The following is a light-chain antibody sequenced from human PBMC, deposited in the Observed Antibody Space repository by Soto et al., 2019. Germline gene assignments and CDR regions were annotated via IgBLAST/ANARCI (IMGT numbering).Light chain of an antibody. J-gene: IGLJ1*01. Sequence: QSVLTQPPSASGTPGQRVTISCSGSSSNIGSNTVNWYQQLPGTAPKLLIHANNQRPSGVPDRFSGSKSGTSASLAISWLQSEEADYYCAAWDDSLNVYVCGTGTKVTVL. V-gene: IGLV1-44*01. CDR1: SSNIGSNT. CDR3: AAWDDSLNVYV. CDR2: ANN.